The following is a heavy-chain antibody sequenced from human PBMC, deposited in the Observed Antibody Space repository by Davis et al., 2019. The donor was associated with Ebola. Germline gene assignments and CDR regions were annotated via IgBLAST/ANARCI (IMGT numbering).Heavy chain of an antibody. CDR3: AKSAVLVVAHKYYLDS. D-gene: IGHD2-15*01. Sequence: GESLKISCAASGFTFSSYEMNWVRQAPGKGLEWVSYISSSGSTIYYADSVKGRFTISRDNSKNTLYLQMNNLSPEDTAIYYCAKSAVLVVAHKYYLDSWGQGTLVTVSS. CDR1: GFTFSSYE. V-gene: IGHV3-48*03. J-gene: IGHJ4*02. CDR2: ISSSGSTI.